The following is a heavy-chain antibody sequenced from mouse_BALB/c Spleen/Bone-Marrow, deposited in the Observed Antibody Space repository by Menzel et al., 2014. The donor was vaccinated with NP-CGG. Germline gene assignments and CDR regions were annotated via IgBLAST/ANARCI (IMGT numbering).Heavy chain of an antibody. CDR3: ARHYRYYFDY. D-gene: IGHD2-14*01. V-gene: IGHV1-7*01. J-gene: IGHJ2*01. Sequence: VKLVESGAELAKPGASVKVSCKASGYTFTSYWMHWVKQRPGQGLEWIGYINPSTGYTEYNQKFKDKATLTADKSSSTAYMQLSSLTSEDSAVYYCARHYRYYFDYWGQGTTLTVSS. CDR1: GYTFTSYW. CDR2: INPSTGYT.